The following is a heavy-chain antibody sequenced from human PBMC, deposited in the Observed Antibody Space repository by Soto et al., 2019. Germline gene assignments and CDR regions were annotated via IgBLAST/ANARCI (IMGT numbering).Heavy chain of an antibody. V-gene: IGHV4-30-2*01. CDR1: GGSISSGGYS. CDR3: GSDLGSYSGAGGAFDI. J-gene: IGHJ3*02. D-gene: IGHD1-26*01. Sequence: QLQLQESGSGLVKPSQTLSLTCAVSGGSISSGGYSWSWIRQPPGKGLEWIGYIYHSGSTYYNPSLKSRVTIAVDRSKNQFSLKLSFVTAADTAVYYCGSDLGSYSGAGGAFDIWGQGTMVTVSS. CDR2: IYHSGST.